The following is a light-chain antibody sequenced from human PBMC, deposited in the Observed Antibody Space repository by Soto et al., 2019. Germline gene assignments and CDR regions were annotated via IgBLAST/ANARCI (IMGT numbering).Light chain of an antibody. V-gene: IGLV1-40*01. CDR3: CSYADNNDYV. CDR1: RSNIGAGYD. Sequence: QSVLTQPPSVSGAPGQRVTISCTGSRSNIGAGYDVHWYQQLPGTAPKLLIYGTNNRPSGVPDRFSGSKSGNTASLNVSGLQAEDEADYYCCSYADNNDYVFGTGTKLTVL. J-gene: IGLJ1*01. CDR2: GTN.